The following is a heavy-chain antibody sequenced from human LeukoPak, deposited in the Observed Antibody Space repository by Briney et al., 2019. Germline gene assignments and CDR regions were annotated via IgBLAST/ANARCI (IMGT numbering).Heavy chain of an antibody. CDR1: GFTFSDYY. J-gene: IGHJ6*02. CDR2: ISTSSSSM. CDR3: ARGHYGLDV. V-gene: IGHV3-11*01. Sequence: NPGGSLRLSCAASGFTFSDYYLSWIRQAPGKGLEWVSYISTSSSSMYYADSVEGRFTIPRDNAKNSLYLQMNSLRAEDTAVYYCARGHYGLDVWGQGTTVTVSS.